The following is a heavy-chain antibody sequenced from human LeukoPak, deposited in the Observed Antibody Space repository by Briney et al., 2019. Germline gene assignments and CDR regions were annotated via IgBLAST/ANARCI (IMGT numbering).Heavy chain of an antibody. V-gene: IGHV5-51*01. CDR3: ARTSSWASYYFDY. J-gene: IGHJ4*02. D-gene: IGHD6-6*01. CDR2: IYPGDSDT. Sequence: GESLKISCKGSGYSFTSYWTGWVRQMPGKGLEWMGIIYPGDSDTRYSPSFQGQDTISADKSISTAYLQWSSLKASDTAMYYCARTSSWASYYFDYWGQGTLVTVSS. CDR1: GYSFTSYW.